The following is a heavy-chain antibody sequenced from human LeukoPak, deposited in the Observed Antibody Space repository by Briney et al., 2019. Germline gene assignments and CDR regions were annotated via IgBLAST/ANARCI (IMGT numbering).Heavy chain of an antibody. CDR3: ASLHCSSTSCYNNWFDP. Sequence: PSETLSLTCTVSGGSISSYYWSWIRQPAGKGLEWIGRIYTSGSTNYNPSLKSRVTMSVDTSKNQFSLKLGSVTAADTAVYYCASLHCSSTSCYNNWFDPWGQGTLVTVSS. CDR1: GGSISSYY. D-gene: IGHD2-2*02. CDR2: IYTSGST. J-gene: IGHJ5*02. V-gene: IGHV4-4*07.